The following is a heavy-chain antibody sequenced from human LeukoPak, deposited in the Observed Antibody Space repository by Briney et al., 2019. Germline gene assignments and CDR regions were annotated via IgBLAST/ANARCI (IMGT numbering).Heavy chain of an antibody. Sequence: VNPTEALTLTCTVSGFSLSNTTMGVSWVRQAPGKGLEWVSYISSSGSTIYYADSVKGRFTISRDNAKNSLYLQMNSLRAEDTAVYYCARVLLYSPGSFDYWGQGTLVTVSS. V-gene: IGHV3-48*03. D-gene: IGHD3-10*02. CDR2: ISSSGSTI. J-gene: IGHJ4*02. CDR3: ARVLLYSPGSFDY. CDR1: GFSLSNTT.